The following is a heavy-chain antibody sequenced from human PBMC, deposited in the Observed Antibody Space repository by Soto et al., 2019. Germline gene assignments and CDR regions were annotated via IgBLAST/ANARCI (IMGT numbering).Heavy chain of an antibody. D-gene: IGHD5-18*01. V-gene: IGHV4-59*01. CDR2: IYYSGST. Sequence: SETLSLTCTVSGGSISSYYWSWIRQPPGKGLEWIGYIYYSGSTNYNPSLKSRVTISVDTSKNQFSLKLSSVTAADTAGYYCARDRGVDTPMVQNGDYYYYSGMDVGAQGTTVTVSS. CDR3: ARDRGVDTPMVQNGDYYYYSGMDV. CDR1: GGSISSYY. J-gene: IGHJ6*02.